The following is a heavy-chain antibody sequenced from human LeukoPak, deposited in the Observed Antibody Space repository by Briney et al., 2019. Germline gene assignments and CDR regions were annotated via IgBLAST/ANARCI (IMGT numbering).Heavy chain of an antibody. CDR3: ARGRDTMVRGVIITRYFDY. V-gene: IGHV4-34*01. J-gene: IGHJ4*02. Sequence: SEPLSLTYAVYGGSFSGYYWSWIRQPPGKGLEWIGEINHSGSTNYNPSLKSRVTISVDTSKNQFSLKLSSVTAADTAVYYCARGRDTMVRGVIITRYFDYWGQGTLVTVSP. CDR2: INHSGST. CDR1: GGSFSGYY. D-gene: IGHD3-10*01.